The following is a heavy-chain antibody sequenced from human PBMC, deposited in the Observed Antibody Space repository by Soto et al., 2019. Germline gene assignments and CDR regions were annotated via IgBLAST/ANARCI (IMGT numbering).Heavy chain of an antibody. CDR1: GYTFTSYA. J-gene: IGHJ4*02. D-gene: IGHD2-15*01. V-gene: IGHV1-3*01. CDR3: ARVDGYCSGGRCYAFDY. CDR2: INAGNGNT. Sequence: ASVKVSCKASGYTFTSYAMHWVRQAPGQRLEWMGWINAGNGNTKYSQKFQGRVTITRDTSASTAYMELSSLRSEDTAVYYCARVDGYCSGGRCYAFDYWGQGTLVTVSS.